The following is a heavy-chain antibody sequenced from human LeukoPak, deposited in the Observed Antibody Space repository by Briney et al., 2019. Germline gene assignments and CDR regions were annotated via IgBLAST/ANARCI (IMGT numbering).Heavy chain of an antibody. Sequence: PGGSLRLSCAASGSTFSTYWMSWVRQAPGKGLEWVANIKQDGSEKYYVDSVKGRFTIPRDNAENSLYLQMDSLRAEDTAVYYCARALYNHGWVPDYFDYWGQGTLVTVSS. CDR2: IKQDGSEK. V-gene: IGHV3-7*01. CDR1: GSTFSTYW. CDR3: ARALYNHGWVPDYFDY. D-gene: IGHD1-14*01. J-gene: IGHJ4*02.